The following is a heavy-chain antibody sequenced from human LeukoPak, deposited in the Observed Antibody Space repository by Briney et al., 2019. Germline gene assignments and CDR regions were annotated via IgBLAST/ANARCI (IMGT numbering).Heavy chain of an antibody. V-gene: IGHV1-2*06. CDR3: AKPKNYNDGRVYQMDY. J-gene: IGHJ4*02. Sequence: ASVKVSCKASGYTFTGYYMHWVRQAPGQGLEWMGRINPNSGGTNYAQKFQGRVTMTRDTSISTAYMELSRLRSDDTAVYYCAKPKNYNDGRVYQMDYWGQGTLVTVSS. CDR2: INPNSGGT. CDR1: GYTFTGYY. D-gene: IGHD3-22*01.